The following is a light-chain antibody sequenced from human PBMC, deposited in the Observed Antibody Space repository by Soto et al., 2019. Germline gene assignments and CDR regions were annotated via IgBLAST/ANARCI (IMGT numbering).Light chain of an antibody. CDR3: MQALQTPRT. J-gene: IGKJ1*01. CDR1: QSLQHNNGNTL. V-gene: IGKV2-28*01. CDR2: LAS. Sequence: EIVMTQSPLSLTVTPGEPASISCKSSQSLQHNNGNTLLDWYMQKPGQSPQLLIYLASRRAPGAPDRVSGSGSGTDFTLRISTVVADDAAIYYCMQALQTPRTFGQGTKLEI.